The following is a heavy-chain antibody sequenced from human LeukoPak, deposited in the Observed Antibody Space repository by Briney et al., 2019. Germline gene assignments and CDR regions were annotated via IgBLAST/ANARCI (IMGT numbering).Heavy chain of an antibody. D-gene: IGHD1-7*01. J-gene: IGHJ6*02. CDR3: ARGHNWNYGYYYYGMDV. CDR1: GFTFSSYA. V-gene: IGHV3-64*01. CDR2: ISSNGGST. Sequence: GGSLRLSCAASGFTFSSYAMHWVGQAPGKGLEYVSAISSNGGSTYYANSVKGRFTISRDNSKNTLYLQMGSLRAEDMAVYYCARGHNWNYGYYYYGMDVWGQGTTVTVSS.